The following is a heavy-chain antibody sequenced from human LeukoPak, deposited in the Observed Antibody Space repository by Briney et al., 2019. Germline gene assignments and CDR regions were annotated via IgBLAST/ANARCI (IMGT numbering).Heavy chain of an antibody. D-gene: IGHD2-2*01. J-gene: IGHJ3*02. CDR2: IYPGDSDT. CDR1: GYSFTSYW. V-gene: IGHV5-51*01. Sequence: GESLKISCKGSGYSFTSYWIGWVRQMPGKGLEWMGIIYPGDSDTRYSPSFQGQVTISADKPISTAYLQWSSLKASDTAMYYCARLGVVPAANDAFDIWGQGTMVTVSS. CDR3: ARLGVVPAANDAFDI.